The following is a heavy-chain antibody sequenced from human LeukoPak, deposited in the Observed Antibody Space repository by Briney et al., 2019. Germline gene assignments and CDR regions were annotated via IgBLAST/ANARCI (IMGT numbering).Heavy chain of an antibody. D-gene: IGHD6-13*01. Sequence: GGSLRLSCAASGFTFSSYAMSWVRQAPGKGLEWVSGISGSGGSTYYADSVKGRFTISRDNSKNTLYLQMNSLRAEDTAVYYCAKAFYSSSWETVDYWGQGTLVTVSS. J-gene: IGHJ4*02. CDR2: ISGSGGST. V-gene: IGHV3-23*01. CDR3: AKAFYSSSWETVDY. CDR1: GFTFSSYA.